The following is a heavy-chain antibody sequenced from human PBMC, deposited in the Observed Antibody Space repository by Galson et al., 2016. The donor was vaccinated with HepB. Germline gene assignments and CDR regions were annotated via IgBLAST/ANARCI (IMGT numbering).Heavy chain of an antibody. CDR1: GYTFANHG. D-gene: IGHD4-23*01. CDR2: ISVYNDNT. Sequence: QSGAEVKKPGASVGVSCKASGYTFANHGISWVRQVPGQGLEWMGWISVYNDNTEYAQNFQGRVTMTADTSTTTAYMELRSLRSDDTAMYYCARETLGDPIDYWGQGTLVTVSS. J-gene: IGHJ4*02. V-gene: IGHV1-18*01. CDR3: ARETLGDPIDY.